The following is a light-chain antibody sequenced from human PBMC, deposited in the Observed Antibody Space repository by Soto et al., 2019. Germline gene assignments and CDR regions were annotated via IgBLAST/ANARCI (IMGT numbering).Light chain of an antibody. J-gene: IGLJ2*01. Sequence: QSALTQPRSVAGSPGQSFTISCTGTSSDVAGYNYVSWYQQHPGKAPKLLIYDVSKRPSGVPDRFSGSKSGNTASLTISGLQAEDEADYYCCSYAGSYTLVFGGGTKLTVL. CDR1: SSDVAGYNY. CDR3: CSYAGSYTLV. CDR2: DVS. V-gene: IGLV2-11*01.